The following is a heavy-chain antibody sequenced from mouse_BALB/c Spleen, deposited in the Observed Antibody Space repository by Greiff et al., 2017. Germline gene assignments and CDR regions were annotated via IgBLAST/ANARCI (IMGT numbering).Heavy chain of an antibody. CDR1: GYSITSDYA. D-gene: IGHD2-1*01. CDR2: ISYSGST. Sequence: EVKLLESGPGLVKPSQSLSLTCTVTGYSITSDYAWNWIRQFPGNKLEWMGYISYSGSTSYNPSLKSRISITRDTSKNQFFLQLNSVTTEDTATYYCATIYYGNFDAMDYWGQGTSVTVSS. V-gene: IGHV3-2*02. CDR3: ATIYYGNFDAMDY. J-gene: IGHJ4*01.